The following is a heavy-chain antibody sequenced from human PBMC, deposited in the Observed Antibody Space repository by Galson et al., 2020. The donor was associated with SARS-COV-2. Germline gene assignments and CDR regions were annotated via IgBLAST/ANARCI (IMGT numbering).Heavy chain of an antibody. Sequence: SETLSLTCTVSGASVSSSSFYWSWIRQPAGKGLEWIGRISSDGTTNYNPSLNGRVTISVDTSKNQFSLKLNSVTAADTAVYYCARQVNWNYSSDYWGQGIRVTVSS. CDR2: ISSDGTT. CDR1: GASVSSSSFY. CDR3: ARQVNWNYSSDY. V-gene: IGHV4-61*02. D-gene: IGHD1-7*01. J-gene: IGHJ4*02.